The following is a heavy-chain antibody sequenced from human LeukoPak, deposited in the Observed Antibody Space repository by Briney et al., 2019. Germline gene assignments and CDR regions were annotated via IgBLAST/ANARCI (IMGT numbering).Heavy chain of an antibody. Sequence: PSETLSLTCTVSGGSISSSSYYWGWIRQPPGKGLEWIGYIYYSGSTNYNPSLKSRVTISVDTSKNQFSLKLSSVTAADTAVYYCARRASGWYFDYWGQGTLVTVSS. D-gene: IGHD6-19*01. CDR1: GGSISSSSYY. V-gene: IGHV4-61*05. CDR3: ARRASGWYFDY. J-gene: IGHJ4*02. CDR2: IYYSGST.